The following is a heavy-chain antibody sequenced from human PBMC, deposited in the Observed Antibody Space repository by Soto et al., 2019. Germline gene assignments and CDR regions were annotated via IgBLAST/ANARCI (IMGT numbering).Heavy chain of an antibody. CDR2: ISYDGSNK. CDR3: AKELGDRSAYYYDPNWSDP. CDR1: GFIFSNYA. J-gene: IGHJ5*02. D-gene: IGHD3-22*01. V-gene: IGHV3-30*18. Sequence: QAHLVESGGGVVQPGRSLRLSCAASGFIFSNYAMHWVRRAPGKGLEWVGHISYDGSNKYYADSMQGRFTISRDNAKNTVFLQMNSLSPEDTAVYHCAKELGDRSAYYYDPNWSDPWGQATLVTVSS.